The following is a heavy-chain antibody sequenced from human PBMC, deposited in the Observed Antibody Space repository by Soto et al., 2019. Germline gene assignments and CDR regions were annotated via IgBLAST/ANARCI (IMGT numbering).Heavy chain of an antibody. D-gene: IGHD6-6*01. CDR1: GGSFTGYY. Sequence: PSETLSLTCAVSGGSFTGYYWSWIRQSPGKGLEWIGEIIHSGVTNYNPSLKSRVTISVDTSKNYFSLRLNSLTAADTAVYFCARGLYSSSSPFRYWGQGTLVTVSS. V-gene: IGHV4-34*01. CDR3: ARGLYSSSSPFRY. CDR2: IIHSGVT. J-gene: IGHJ4*02.